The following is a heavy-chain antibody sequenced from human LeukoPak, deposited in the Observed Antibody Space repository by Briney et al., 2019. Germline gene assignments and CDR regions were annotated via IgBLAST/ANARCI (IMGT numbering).Heavy chain of an antibody. J-gene: IGHJ4*02. Sequence: GGSLRLSCAASGFTFSSYNENWVRQAPGKGLEWVSYISRDSRKIYEADSVKGRFAISRDNARNSLFLLMNSLRAEDTAIYYCAREDYYDSRTYPTTGFCYWGQRTLVTVSS. CDR1: GFTFSSYN. D-gene: IGHD3-22*01. CDR3: AREDYYDSRTYPTTGFCY. V-gene: IGHV3-48*01. CDR2: ISRDSRKI.